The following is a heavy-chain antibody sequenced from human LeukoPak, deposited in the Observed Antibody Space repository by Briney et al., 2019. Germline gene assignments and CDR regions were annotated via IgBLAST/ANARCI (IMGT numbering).Heavy chain of an antibody. V-gene: IGHV3-48*01. CDR2: ISSSNTI. CDR1: GFPFSGYS. CDR3: ARLGRFLRVDYFDY. D-gene: IGHD3-10*01. Sequence: QTGGSLRLSCAASGFPFSGYSLTWVRQAPGKGLEWISYISSSNTIYYADSVKGRFTISRDNAKNSLYLQMNSLTADDTAVYYCARLGRFLRVDYFDYWGRGSLVTVSS. J-gene: IGHJ4*02.